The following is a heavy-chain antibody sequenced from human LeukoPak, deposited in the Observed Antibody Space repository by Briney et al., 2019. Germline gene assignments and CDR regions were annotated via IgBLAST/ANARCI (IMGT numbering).Heavy chain of an antibody. CDR2: IIPIFGTA. V-gene: IGHV1-69*13. D-gene: IGHD3-9*01. J-gene: IGHJ6*03. CDR1: GGTFSSYA. Sequence: SVKVSCKASGGTFSSYAISWVRQAPGQGLEWMGGIIPIFGTANYAQKFQGRVTITADESTSTAYMELSSLRSEDTAVYYCASVPLGYDILTGRPPVYYYYYMDVWGKGTTVTISS. CDR3: ASVPLGYDILTGRPPVYYYYYMDV.